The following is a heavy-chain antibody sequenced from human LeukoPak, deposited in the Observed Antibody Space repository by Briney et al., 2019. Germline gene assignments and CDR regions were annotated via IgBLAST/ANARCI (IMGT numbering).Heavy chain of an antibody. Sequence: GGSLRLSCAASGFTFSSYAMSWVRQAPGKGLEWVAAMSDSGGNTYYADSVKGRFTISGDNAKNTLYLHMNSLTAEDTAVYYCAKDRSVLAVAGFDFWGQGTLVTVSS. J-gene: IGHJ4*02. CDR2: MSDSGGNT. CDR1: GFTFSSYA. V-gene: IGHV3-23*01. CDR3: AKDRSVLAVAGFDF. D-gene: IGHD6-19*01.